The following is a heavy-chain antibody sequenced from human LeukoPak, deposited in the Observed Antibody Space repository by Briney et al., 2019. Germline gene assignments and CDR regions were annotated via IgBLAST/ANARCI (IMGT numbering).Heavy chain of an antibody. J-gene: IGHJ5*02. V-gene: IGHV4-59*01. CDR3: ARDNPFEDWFDP. Sequence: SETLSLTCSVSGGSISSSYWGWIRQPPGKGLEWIGYIYYSGSTNYNPSLRSRVTISVDTSKNQFSLKLSSVTAADTAVYYCARDNPFEDWFDPWGQGTLVTVSS. CDR1: GGSISSSY. D-gene: IGHD3-9*01. CDR2: IYYSGST.